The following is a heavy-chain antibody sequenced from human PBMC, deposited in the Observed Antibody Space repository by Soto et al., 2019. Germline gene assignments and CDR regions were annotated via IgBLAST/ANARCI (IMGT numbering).Heavy chain of an antibody. J-gene: IGHJ5*02. Sequence: QVQLQESGPGLVKPSQTLSLTCTVSGGSISSGGYYWSWIRQHPGKGLEWIGYIYYSGSTYYNPSIKSRVTISVDTSKNQYSLKLSSVTAADTAVYYCARGFRTTMVRGVINWFDPWGQGTLVTVSS. CDR3: ARGFRTTMVRGVINWFDP. D-gene: IGHD3-10*01. CDR1: GGSISSGGYY. V-gene: IGHV4-31*03. CDR2: IYYSGST.